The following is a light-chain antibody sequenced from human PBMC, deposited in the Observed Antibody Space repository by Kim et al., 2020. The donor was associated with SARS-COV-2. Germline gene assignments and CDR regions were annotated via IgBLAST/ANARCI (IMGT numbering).Light chain of an antibody. CDR2: HAS. Sequence: SPGESAPLSCRASHSVASSYLAWYHQKPGQAPRLLIYHASSRATGIPDRFSGSESGTDFTLTISRLESEDFAVYYCHQYGSSPPTFGQGTKVDIK. CDR1: HSVASSY. J-gene: IGKJ1*01. V-gene: IGKV3-20*01. CDR3: HQYGSSPPT.